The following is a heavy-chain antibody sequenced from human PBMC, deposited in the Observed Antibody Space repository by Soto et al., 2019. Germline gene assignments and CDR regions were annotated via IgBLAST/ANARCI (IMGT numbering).Heavy chain of an antibody. D-gene: IGHD5-12*01. CDR1: GGTFSSYA. CDR3: ARDLQVGIVATIARGHYYYYYGMDV. J-gene: IGHJ6*02. V-gene: IGHV1-69*13. CDR2: IIPIFGTA. Sequence: AVKVSCKASGGTFSSYAISWVRQAPGQGLEWMGGIIPIFGTANYAQKFQGRVTITADESTSTAYMELSSLRSEDTAVYYCARDLQVGIVATIARGHYYYYYGMDVWGQGTTVTVSS.